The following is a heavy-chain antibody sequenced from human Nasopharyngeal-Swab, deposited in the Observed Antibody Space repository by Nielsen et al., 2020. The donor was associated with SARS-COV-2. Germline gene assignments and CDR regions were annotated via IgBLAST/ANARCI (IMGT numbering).Heavy chain of an antibody. D-gene: IGHD3-10*01. Sequence: SETLSLTCTVSGGSISSYYWSWIRQPPGKGLEWIGYIYYSGSTNYNPSLKSRVTISVDTSKNQFSLKLSSVTAADTAVSYCARGLLWFGEAPFDYWGQGTLVTVSS. J-gene: IGHJ4*02. CDR1: GGSISSYY. V-gene: IGHV4-59*01. CDR3: ARGLLWFGEAPFDY. CDR2: IYYSGST.